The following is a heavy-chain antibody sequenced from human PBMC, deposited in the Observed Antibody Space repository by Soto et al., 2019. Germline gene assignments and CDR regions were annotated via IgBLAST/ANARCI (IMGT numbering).Heavy chain of an antibody. CDR2: ISGSGGST. V-gene: IGHV3-23*01. D-gene: IGHD2-2*01. CDR1: GFTFSSYA. J-gene: IGHJ4*02. Sequence: GGSLRLSCAASGFTFSSYAMSWVRQAPGKGLEWVSAISGSGGSTYYADSVKGRFTISRDNSKNTLYLQMNSLRAEDTAVYYCAKGYCSSTSCMTLDYWGQGTLVTVSS. CDR3: AKGYCSSTSCMTLDY.